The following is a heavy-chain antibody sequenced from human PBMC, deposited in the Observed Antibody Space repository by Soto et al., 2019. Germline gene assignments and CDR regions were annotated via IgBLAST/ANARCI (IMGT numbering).Heavy chain of an antibody. Sequence: PGGSLRLSCAASGFIFSSYAMHWVRQAPGKGLEWVAVISYDGSNKYYADSVKGRFTISRDNSKNTLYLQMNGLRAEDTAVYYCARGYDYVWGSYRYTAAFDYWGQGTLATVSS. CDR3: ARGYDYVWGSYRYTAAFDY. CDR2: ISYDGSNK. CDR1: GFIFSSYA. D-gene: IGHD3-16*02. J-gene: IGHJ4*02. V-gene: IGHV3-30-3*01.